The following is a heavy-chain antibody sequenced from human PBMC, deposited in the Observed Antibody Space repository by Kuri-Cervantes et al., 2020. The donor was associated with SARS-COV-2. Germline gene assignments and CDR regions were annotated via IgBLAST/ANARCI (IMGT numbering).Heavy chain of an antibody. V-gene: IGHV3-48*01. CDR2: ISSSSSTI. CDR3: ASLAAAGSFDY. D-gene: IGHD6-13*01. J-gene: IGHJ4*02. CDR1: GFTFSSYS. Sequence: GGSLRLSCAASGFTFSSYSMNWVRQAPGKGLEWVSYISSSSSTIYYADSVKGRFTISRDNAKNSLYLQMNSLRAEDTAVYYRASLAAAGSFDYWGQGTLVTVSS.